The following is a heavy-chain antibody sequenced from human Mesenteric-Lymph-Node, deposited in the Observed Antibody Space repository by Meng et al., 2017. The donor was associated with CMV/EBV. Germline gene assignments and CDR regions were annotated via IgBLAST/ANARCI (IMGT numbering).Heavy chain of an antibody. D-gene: IGHD7-27*01. Sequence: GGSLRLSCLASGFTFNNAGMIWVRQAPGKGLEWVGRIKSLADGGTTDYAAPVKDRFAITRDDSKDMMYLQMNSLKNEDTTDYYCITPIWGSPYWGQGTLVTVSS. J-gene: IGHJ4*02. CDR2: IKSLADGGTT. CDR3: ITPIWGSPY. CDR1: GFTFNNAG. V-gene: IGHV3-15*01.